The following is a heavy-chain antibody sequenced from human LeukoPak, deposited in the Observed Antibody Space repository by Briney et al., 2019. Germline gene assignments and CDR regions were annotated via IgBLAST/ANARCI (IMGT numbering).Heavy chain of an antibody. CDR1: GYTFTGYY. D-gene: IGHD3-10*01. Sequence: ASVKVSCKASGYTFTGYYMHWVRQAPGQGLEWMGWINPNSGGTNYAQKFQGRVTMTRDTSIGTAYMELSRLRSDDTAVYYCARDPLWFGEYPFDYRGQGTLVTASS. V-gene: IGHV1-2*02. CDR3: ARDPLWFGEYPFDY. J-gene: IGHJ4*02. CDR2: INPNSGGT.